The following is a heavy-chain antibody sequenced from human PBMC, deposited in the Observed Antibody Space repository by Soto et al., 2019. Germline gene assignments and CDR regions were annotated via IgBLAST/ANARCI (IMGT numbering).Heavy chain of an antibody. CDR3: AGDLRGSASYYYYYGMDV. Sequence: ASVKVSCKASGYTFTNYAIHWVRQAPGQRLEWMGWINAGNGNTKYSQKFQGRVTITRDTSASTAYMELSSLRSEDTAVYYCAGDLRGSASYYYYYGMDVWGQGTTVTVSS. CDR1: GYTFTNYA. V-gene: IGHV1-3*01. CDR2: INAGNGNT. J-gene: IGHJ6*02. D-gene: IGHD1-26*01.